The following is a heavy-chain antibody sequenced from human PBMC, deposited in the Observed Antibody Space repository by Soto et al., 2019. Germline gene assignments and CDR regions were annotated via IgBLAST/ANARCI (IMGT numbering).Heavy chain of an antibody. CDR1: GGSISSSSYY. D-gene: IGHD7-27*01. J-gene: IGHJ5*02. Sequence: SETLSLTCTVSGGSISSSSYYWGWIRQPPGKGLEWIGSIYYSGSTYYTPSLKSRVTISVDTSKNQFSLKLSSVTAVDTAVYYCARQITTTSIPNWYNVFDAWGQGPLVP. CDR3: ARQITTTSIPNWYNVFDA. CDR2: IYYSGST. V-gene: IGHV4-39*01.